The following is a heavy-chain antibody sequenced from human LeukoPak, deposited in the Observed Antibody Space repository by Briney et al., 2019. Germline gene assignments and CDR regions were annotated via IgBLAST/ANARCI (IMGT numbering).Heavy chain of an antibody. J-gene: IGHJ4*02. CDR3: ARESYYGSGKY. V-gene: IGHV1-69*04. Sequence: SVTVSCKASGGTFSSYAISWVRQAPGQGLEWMGRIIPILGIANYAQKFQGRVTITADKSTSTAYMELSSLRSEDTAVYYCARESYYGSGKYWGQGTLVTVSS. CDR2: IIPILGIA. CDR1: GGTFSSYA. D-gene: IGHD3-10*01.